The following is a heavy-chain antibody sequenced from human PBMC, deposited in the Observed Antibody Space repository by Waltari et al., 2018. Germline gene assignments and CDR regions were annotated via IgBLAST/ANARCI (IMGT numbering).Heavy chain of an antibody. J-gene: IGHJ4*02. D-gene: IGHD3-22*01. Sequence: QVQLQQWGAGLLKPSETLSLTCAVYGGSFSGYYWSWIRQPPGKGLEWIGEINHSGSTNNNPSLKSRVTISVDTSKNQFSLKLSSVTAADTAVYYCAREATYYYDSSGYSNFDYWGQGTLVTVSS. CDR3: AREATYYYDSSGYSNFDY. V-gene: IGHV4-34*01. CDR2: INHSGST. CDR1: GGSFSGYY.